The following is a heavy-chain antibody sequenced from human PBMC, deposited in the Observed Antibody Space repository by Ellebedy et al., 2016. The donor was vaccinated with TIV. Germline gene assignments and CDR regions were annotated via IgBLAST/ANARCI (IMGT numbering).Heavy chain of an antibody. D-gene: IGHD3/OR15-3a*01. CDR1: GFTFSSYA. CDR2: ISGSGDPT. J-gene: IGHJ4*02. V-gene: IGHV3-23*01. CDR3: ARRSTDFAFDS. Sequence: PGGSLRLSCAASGFTFSSYAMSWVRQAPGKGLEWVSSISGSGDPTYYAESVKGRFTISRDNSKNTLYLQMSSLRAEDTAVYFCARRSTDFAFDSWGQGTLVTVSS.